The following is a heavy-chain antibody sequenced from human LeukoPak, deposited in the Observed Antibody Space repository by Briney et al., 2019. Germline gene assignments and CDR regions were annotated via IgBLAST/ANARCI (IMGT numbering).Heavy chain of an antibody. J-gene: IGHJ4*02. D-gene: IGHD2-15*01. CDR1: GGSISRGDYY. CDR2: IYYSGST. CDR3: ARSQLPLSGFDY. V-gene: IGHV4-30-4*01. Sequence: PSETLSLTCTVSGGSISRGDYYWSWIRQPPGKGLEWIGYIYYSGSTYYNPSLKSRVTISVDTSKNQFSLKLSSVTAADTAVYYCARSQLPLSGFDYWGQGTLVTVSS.